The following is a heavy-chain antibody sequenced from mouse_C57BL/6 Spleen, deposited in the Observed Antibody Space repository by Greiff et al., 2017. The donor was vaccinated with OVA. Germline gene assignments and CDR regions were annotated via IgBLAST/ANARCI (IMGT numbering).Heavy chain of an antibody. V-gene: IGHV1-15*01. J-gene: IGHJ2*01. CDR1: GYTFTDYE. D-gene: IGHD3-3*01. Sequence: QVQLKESGAELVRPGASVTLSCKASGYTFTDYEMHWVKQTPVHGLEWIGAIDPETGGTAYNQKFKGKAILTADKSSSTAYMELRSLTSEDSAVYYCTIYGLDYWGQGTTLTVSS. CDR2: IDPETGGT. CDR3: TIYGLDY.